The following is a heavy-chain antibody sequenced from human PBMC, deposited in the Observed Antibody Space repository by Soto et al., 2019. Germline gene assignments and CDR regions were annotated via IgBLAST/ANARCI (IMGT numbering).Heavy chain of an antibody. CDR1: GDFISNGGYY. V-gene: IGHV4-31*03. D-gene: IGHD3-10*01. CDR3: ARKLNYGPNFDY. CDR2: ISYSGST. Sequence: PSETLSLTCTVSGDFISNGGYYWSWIRQHPGKGLEWIGYISYSGSTHYNPPLKSRITISVDTSRNQFSLKLSSVTAADTAVYYCARKLNYGPNFDYWGQGTLVTVSS. J-gene: IGHJ4*02.